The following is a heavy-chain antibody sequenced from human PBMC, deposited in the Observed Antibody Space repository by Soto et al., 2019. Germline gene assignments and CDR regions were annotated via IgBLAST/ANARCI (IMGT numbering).Heavy chain of an antibody. D-gene: IGHD3-10*01. J-gene: IGHJ5*02. CDR3: ARVTSMVRGVIDNWFDP. Sequence: QVPLVQSGAEVKKPGSSVTVSCKASGGTFSSYAIHWVRQAPGQGLEWMGGIIPPYGQAKYAQRFHGRVTITADESTTTVYMELTSLTSQETAVYYCARVTSMVRGVIDNWFDPWGHGSLVTVSS. CDR1: GGTFSSYA. V-gene: IGHV1-69*01. CDR2: IIPPYGQA.